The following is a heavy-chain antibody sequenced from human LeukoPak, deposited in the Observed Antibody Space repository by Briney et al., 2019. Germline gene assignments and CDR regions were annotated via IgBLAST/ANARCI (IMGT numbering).Heavy chain of an antibody. Sequence: SETLSLTCAVYGGSFSGYYWSWIRQPPGKGLEWIGEINHSGSTNYNPSLKSRVTISVDTSKNQFSLKLSSVTAADTAVYYCARARWLQTRGFDTWGQGTMVTVSS. V-gene: IGHV4-34*01. D-gene: IGHD5-24*01. J-gene: IGHJ3*02. CDR2: INHSGST. CDR3: ARARWLQTRGFDT. CDR1: GGSFSGYY.